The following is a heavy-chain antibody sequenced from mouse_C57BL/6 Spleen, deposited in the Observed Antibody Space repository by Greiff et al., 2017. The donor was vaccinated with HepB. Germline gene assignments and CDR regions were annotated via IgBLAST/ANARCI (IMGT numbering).Heavy chain of an antibody. Sequence: VQLQQPGAELVKPGASVKMSCKASGYTFTSYWITWVKQRPGQGLEWIGDIYPGSGSTNYNEKFKSKATLTVDTSSSTAYMQLSSLTSEDSAVYYCASGFFSAVVFDYWGQGTTLTVSS. J-gene: IGHJ2*01. CDR3: ASGFFSAVVFDY. D-gene: IGHD1-1*01. V-gene: IGHV1-55*01. CDR1: GYTFTSYW. CDR2: IYPGSGST.